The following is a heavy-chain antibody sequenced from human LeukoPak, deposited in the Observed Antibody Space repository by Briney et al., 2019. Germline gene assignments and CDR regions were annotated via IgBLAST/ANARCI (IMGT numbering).Heavy chain of an antibody. CDR1: GGSISNYF. CDR3: ARGSGTYYVYNWFHP. J-gene: IGHJ5*02. V-gene: IGHV4-4*07. CDR2: IHDNGDS. D-gene: IGHD3-10*01. Sequence: SETLSLTCTVSGGSISNYFWSWIRQPAGKGLEWIGRIHDNGDSNHNPSLKSRVTMSLDTSMNQVSLKLASVTAADTAMYYCARGSGTYYVYNWFHPWGQGTLVTVSS.